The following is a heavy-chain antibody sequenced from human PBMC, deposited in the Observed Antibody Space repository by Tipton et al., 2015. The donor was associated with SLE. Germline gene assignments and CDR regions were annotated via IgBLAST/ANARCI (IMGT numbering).Heavy chain of an antibody. Sequence: TLSLTCTVSGGSISRGSYYWSWIRQPAGKGLEWIGRIYTSGGTNYNPSLKSRVTISVDPSKNQFSLKLSSVTAADTAVYYCARDDFWSAREWFDPWGQGTLVTVSS. CDR1: GGSISRGSYY. V-gene: IGHV4-61*02. CDR2: IYTSGGT. D-gene: IGHD3-3*01. J-gene: IGHJ5*02. CDR3: ARDDFWSAREWFDP.